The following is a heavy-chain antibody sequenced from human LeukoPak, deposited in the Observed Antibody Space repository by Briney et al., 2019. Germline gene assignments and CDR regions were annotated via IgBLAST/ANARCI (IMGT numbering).Heavy chain of an antibody. CDR2: IWYDGSNK. Sequence: GGSLRLSCAASGFTFSSYGMHWVRQAPGKGLEWVAVIWYDGSNKYYADSVKGRFTISRDNSKNTLYLQMNSLRAEDTAVYYCAREGNYGDYYFDYCGQGTLVTVSS. D-gene: IGHD4-17*01. CDR1: GFTFSSYG. J-gene: IGHJ4*02. CDR3: AREGNYGDYYFDY. V-gene: IGHV3-33*01.